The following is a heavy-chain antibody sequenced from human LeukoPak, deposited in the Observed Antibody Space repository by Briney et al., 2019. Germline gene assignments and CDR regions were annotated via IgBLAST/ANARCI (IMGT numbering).Heavy chain of an antibody. V-gene: IGHV3-7*01. J-gene: IGHJ4*02. D-gene: IGHD6-19*01. CDR1: EFTLSSYW. CDR2: IKQGGSEK. Sequence: PGGSLRLSCAASEFTLSSYWMSWVRQAPGKGLEWVANIKQGGSEKYYVDSVKGRFTISRDNAKNSLYLQMNSLRGEDTAVYYCARLGIAVAGTWGQGTLVTVSS. CDR3: ARLGIAVAGT.